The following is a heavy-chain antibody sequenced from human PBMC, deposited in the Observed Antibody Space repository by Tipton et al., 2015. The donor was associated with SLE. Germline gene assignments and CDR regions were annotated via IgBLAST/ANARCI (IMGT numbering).Heavy chain of an antibody. CDR3: ARHDNLEYFSN. J-gene: IGHJ4*02. Sequence: TLSLTCAVYGGSFSGYYWTWVRQSPGKGLEWIGEINHAAVTDYNPSLKSRVKILVDTAKEQFSLKLSSVTAAETAVYYCARHDNLEYFSNWGQGTLVTVSS. D-gene: IGHD1-20*01. CDR1: GGSFSGYY. CDR2: INHAAVT. V-gene: IGHV4-34*01.